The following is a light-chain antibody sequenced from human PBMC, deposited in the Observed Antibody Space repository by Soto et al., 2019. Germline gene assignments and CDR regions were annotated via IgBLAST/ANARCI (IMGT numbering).Light chain of an antibody. J-gene: IGKJ1*01. Sequence: DIVMTQSPDSLAVSLGERATINCKSSQRVLYSSNNKNYLAWYQQKPGQPPKLLICWAYTRESGVPDRFSGSRSGTDCTVTMSSLQAKEVEVSYCQQWYSTPRTLSQRTTVEIK. CDR3: QQWYSTPRT. V-gene: IGKV4-1*01. CDR1: QRVLYSSNNKNY. CDR2: WAY.